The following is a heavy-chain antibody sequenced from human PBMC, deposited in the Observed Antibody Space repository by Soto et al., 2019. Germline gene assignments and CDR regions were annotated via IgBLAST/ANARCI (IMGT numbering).Heavy chain of an antibody. V-gene: IGHV4-61*01. CDR2: IYYSGST. CDR3: ARGQNYLHIDY. J-gene: IGHJ4*02. Sequence: SSETLSLTCTVSGGSVSSGSYYWSWIRQPPGKGLEWIGYIYYSGSTNYNPSLKSRVTISVDTSKNQFSLKLSSVTAADTAVYYCARGQNYLHIDYWGQGTLVTVSS. D-gene: IGHD1-7*01. CDR1: GGSVSSGSYY.